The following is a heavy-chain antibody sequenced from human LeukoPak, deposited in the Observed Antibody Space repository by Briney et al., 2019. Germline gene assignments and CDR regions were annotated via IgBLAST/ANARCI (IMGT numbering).Heavy chain of an antibody. V-gene: IGHV1-2*02. Sequence: GASVKVSCKASGYTFTGYYMHWVRQAPGQGLEWMGWINPNSGGTNYAQKFQGRVTMTRDTSISTAYMELSRLRSDDTAVYYCAREERGSGSYFNVGKNNWGKGTLSPSPQ. D-gene: IGHD3-10*01. J-gene: IGHJ4*02. CDR2: INPNSGGT. CDR1: GYTFTGYY. CDR3: AREERGSGSYFNVGKNN.